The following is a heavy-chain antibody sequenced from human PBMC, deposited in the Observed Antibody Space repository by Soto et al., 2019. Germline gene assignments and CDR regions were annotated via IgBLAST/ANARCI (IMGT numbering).Heavy chain of an antibody. J-gene: IGHJ4*02. CDR1: GFTFGDHA. V-gene: IGHV3-49*03. CDR3: TRVGGYDYIWGSYRYSDY. D-gene: IGHD3-16*02. Sequence: EVQLVESGGGLVQPGRSLRLSCTASGFTFGDHAMSWFRQAPGKGLEWVGIIRSKAYGGTTEYAASVKGRFTISRDDSKSIAYLQMNSLKTEDTAVYYCTRVGGYDYIWGSYRYSDYWGQGTLVTVSS. CDR2: IRSKAYGGTT.